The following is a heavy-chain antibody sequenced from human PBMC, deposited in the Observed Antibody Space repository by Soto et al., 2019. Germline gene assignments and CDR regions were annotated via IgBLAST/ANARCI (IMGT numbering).Heavy chain of an antibody. V-gene: IGHV4-59*08. CDR3: ANLRVSYNWNDVSWFDP. D-gene: IGHD1-1*01. CDR1: GGSISSYY. CDR2: IYYSGST. Sequence: SETLSLTCTVSGGSISSYYWSWIRQPPGKGLEWIGYIYYSGSTNYNPSPKSRVTISIDTSKNQFSLKLSSVTAADTAVYYCANLRVSYNWNDVSWFDPWGQGTLVTVSS. J-gene: IGHJ5*02.